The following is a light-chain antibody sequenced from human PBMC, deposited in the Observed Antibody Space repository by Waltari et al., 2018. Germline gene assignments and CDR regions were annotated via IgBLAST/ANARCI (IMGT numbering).Light chain of an antibody. J-gene: IGLJ1*01. Sequence: QSVLTQPPSTSGTPGQRVPIPSSGRSSHIGSSSVWWHQQIPGTAPKLLIYDNNKRPSGVPDRFSGSKSGTSASLAISGLRSEDEADYYCAAWDDSLKVFGTGTKVTVL. V-gene: IGLV1-47*02. CDR2: DNN. CDR3: AAWDDSLKV. CDR1: SSHIGSSS.